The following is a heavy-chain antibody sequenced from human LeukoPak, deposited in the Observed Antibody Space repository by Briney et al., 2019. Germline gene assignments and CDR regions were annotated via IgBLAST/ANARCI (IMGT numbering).Heavy chain of an antibody. CDR3: ASLHSYGYEY. J-gene: IGHJ4*02. CDR2: IYTSGST. CDR1: GGSISSGSYY. D-gene: IGHD5-18*01. Sequence: SETLSLTCTVSGGSISSGSYYWSWIRQPAGKGLEWIGRIYTSGSTNYNPSLKSRVTISVDTSKNQFSLKLSPVTAADTAVYYCASLHSYGYEYWGQGTLVTVSS. V-gene: IGHV4-61*02.